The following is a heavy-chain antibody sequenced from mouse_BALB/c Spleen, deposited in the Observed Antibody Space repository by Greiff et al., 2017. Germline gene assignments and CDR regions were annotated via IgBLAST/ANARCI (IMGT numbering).Heavy chain of an antibody. Sequence: VQLQQPGAELVKPGASVKLSCKASGYTFTSYWMHWVKQRPGQGLEWIGAIYPGNSDTSYNQKFKGKAKLTAVTSTSTAYMELSSLTNEDSAVYYCTSGDEDYAMDYWGQGTSVTVSS. CDR1: GYTFTSYW. CDR3: TSGDEDYAMDY. D-gene: IGHD2-13*01. J-gene: IGHJ4*01. V-gene: IGHV1-5*01. CDR2: IYPGNSDT.